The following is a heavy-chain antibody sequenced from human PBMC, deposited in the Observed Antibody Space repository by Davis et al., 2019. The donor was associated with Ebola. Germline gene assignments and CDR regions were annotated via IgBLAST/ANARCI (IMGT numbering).Heavy chain of an antibody. J-gene: IGHJ3*01. CDR1: GFTFRTYA. D-gene: IGHD4-17*01. CDR3: ARAEDDYGDYLDAFDV. V-gene: IGHV3-23*01. CDR2: VSGSGTTT. Sequence: GESLKISCAASGFTFRTYAMNWVRQAPGKGLEWVSAVSGSGTTTSYADSVKGRFTISRDNSNNTLFLQMNSLRAEDTAVYYCARAEDDYGDYLDAFDVWGQGALVTVSS.